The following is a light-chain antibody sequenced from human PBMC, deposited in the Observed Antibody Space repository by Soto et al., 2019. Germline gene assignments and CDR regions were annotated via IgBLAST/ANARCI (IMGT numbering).Light chain of an antibody. Sequence: EIVLTQSPVTLSFSPCEIGALSCSSSQSVSSKFLAWYQQKPGQAPRLLIYAASNRATGIPDRFSGSGSGTDFTLTISRLEPEDFAVYNCQQYGTSPPTFGQGTKVDIK. V-gene: IGKV3-20*01. CDR3: QQYGTSPPT. CDR2: AAS. CDR1: QSVSSKF. J-gene: IGKJ1*01.